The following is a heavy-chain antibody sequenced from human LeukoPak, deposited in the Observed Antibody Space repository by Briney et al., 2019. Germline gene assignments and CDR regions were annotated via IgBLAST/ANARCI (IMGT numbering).Heavy chain of an antibody. CDR1: GGTFSSYA. D-gene: IGHD3-22*01. Sequence: ASVKVSCKASGGTFSSYAINWVRQAPGQGLEWMGGIIPIFGTANYAQKFQGRVTITADESTSTAYMELSSLRSEDTAVYYCARYSSGYYYFDYWGQGTLVTVSS. CDR3: ARYSSGYYYFDY. J-gene: IGHJ4*02. CDR2: IIPIFGTA. V-gene: IGHV1-69*13.